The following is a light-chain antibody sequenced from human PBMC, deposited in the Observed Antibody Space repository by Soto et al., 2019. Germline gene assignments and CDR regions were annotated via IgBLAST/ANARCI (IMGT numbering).Light chain of an antibody. J-gene: IGLJ2*01. CDR3: SSYAGFNKVI. Sequence: QSALTQPPSASGSPGQSVTISCTGTSSDVGLYNFVSWYQQHPGKVPKLIIYDVNKWPSGVPDRFAGSNSGITASLTVSGLQAEDEADYYCSSYAGFNKVIFGGGTKLTVL. CDR1: SSDVGLYNF. CDR2: DVN. V-gene: IGLV2-8*01.